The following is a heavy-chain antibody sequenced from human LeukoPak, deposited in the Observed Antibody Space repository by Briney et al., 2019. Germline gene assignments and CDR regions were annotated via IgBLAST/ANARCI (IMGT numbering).Heavy chain of an antibody. CDR2: IIPIFGTA. J-gene: IGHJ4*02. Sequence: GASVKVSCKASGGTFSSYAISWVRQAPGQGLEWMGGIIPIFGTANYAQKFQGRVTITTDESTSTAYMELSSLRSEDTAVYYCASQLRFLDKYFDYWGQGTLVTVSS. V-gene: IGHV1-69*05. D-gene: IGHD3-3*01. CDR3: ASQLRFLDKYFDY. CDR1: GGTFSSYA.